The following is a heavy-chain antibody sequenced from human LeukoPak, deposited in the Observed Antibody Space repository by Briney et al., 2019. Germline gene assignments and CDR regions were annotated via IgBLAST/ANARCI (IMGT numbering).Heavy chain of an antibody. J-gene: IGHJ3*02. CDR1: GFSLSTSGMC. CDR3: ARILGRAWVVTGNAFDI. V-gene: IGHV2-70*11. CDR2: IDWDDDK. Sequence: SGPALVKPTQTLTLTCTFSGFSLSTSGMCVSWIRQPPGKALEWLARIDWDDDKYYSTSLKTRLTISKDTSKNQVVLTMTNMDPVDTATYYCARILGRAWVVTGNAFDIWGQGTMVTVSS. D-gene: IGHD4-23*01.